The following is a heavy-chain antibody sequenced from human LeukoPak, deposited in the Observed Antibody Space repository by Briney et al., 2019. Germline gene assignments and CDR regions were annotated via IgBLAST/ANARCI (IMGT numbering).Heavy chain of an antibody. D-gene: IGHD5-24*01. CDR2: LNPGPGGT. V-gene: IGHV1-2*02. J-gene: IGHJ4*02. Sequence: ASVKVSCKASGYTFIAYYLHWVRQAPGQGLEWMGWLNPGPGGTLYAQKFQGRVTMTRDMSMTTAYMELTELRSDDTAVYYCAAQRDPRPFDHWGQGTLITVSS. CDR1: GYTFIAYY. CDR3: AAQRDPRPFDH.